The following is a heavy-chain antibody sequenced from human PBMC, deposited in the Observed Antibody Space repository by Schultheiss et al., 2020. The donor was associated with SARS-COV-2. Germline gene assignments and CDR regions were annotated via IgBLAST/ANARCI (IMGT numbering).Heavy chain of an antibody. CDR2: ISSSGSTI. CDR1: GFTFSDYY. V-gene: IGHV3-11*01. J-gene: IGHJ6*02. CDR3: ARDSAPYYYYGMDV. Sequence: GGSLRLSCAASGFTFSDYYMSWIRQAPGKGLEWVSYISSSGSTIYYADSVKGRFTISRDNAKNSLYLQMNSLRAEDTAVYYCARDSAPYYYYGMDVWGQGTTVTVSS. D-gene: IGHD3-10*01.